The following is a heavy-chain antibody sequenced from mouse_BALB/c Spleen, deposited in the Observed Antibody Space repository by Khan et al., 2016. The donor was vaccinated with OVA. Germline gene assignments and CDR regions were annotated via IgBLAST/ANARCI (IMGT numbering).Heavy chain of an antibody. V-gene: IGHV2-9*02. CDR2: IGAVGNT. CDR1: GFSLTSYG. CDR3: ARGYSYGSYSYYVMDY. D-gene: IGHD2-1*01. Sequence: QVQLKESGPGLVAPSQSLSITCTVSGFSLTSYGVQWVRQPPGKGLEWLGVIGAVGNTNYNSALMSRLSISTDNSKSQVFLKMNSLQTDDTAMYYCARGYSYGSYSYYVMDYWGQGTSVTVSS. J-gene: IGHJ4*01.